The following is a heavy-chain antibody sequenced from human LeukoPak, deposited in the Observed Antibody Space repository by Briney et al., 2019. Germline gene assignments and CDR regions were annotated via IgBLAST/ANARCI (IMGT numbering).Heavy chain of an antibody. CDR2: IIPIFGTA. Sequence: SVKVSCKASGGTFSSYAISWVRQAPGQGLEWMGGIIPIFGTANYAQKFQGRVTITADESTSTAYMELSSLRSEDTAVHYCARSPAYGGTYFDYWGQGTLVTVSS. CDR1: GGTFSSYA. J-gene: IGHJ4*02. V-gene: IGHV1-69*13. D-gene: IGHD4-23*01. CDR3: ARSPAYGGTYFDY.